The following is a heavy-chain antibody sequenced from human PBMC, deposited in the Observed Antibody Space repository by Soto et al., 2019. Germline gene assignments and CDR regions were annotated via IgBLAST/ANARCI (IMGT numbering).Heavy chain of an antibody. CDR1: GFTFSSYA. V-gene: IGHV3-23*01. CDR3: AKGVVITYYYYYGMDV. D-gene: IGHD3-3*01. Sequence: GGSLRLSCAASGFTFSSYAMSWVRQAPGKGLEWVSAISGSGGSTYYADSVKGRFTISRDNSKNTLYLRMNSLRAEDTAVYYCAKGVVITYYYYYGMDVWGQGTTVTVSS. CDR2: ISGSGGST. J-gene: IGHJ6*02.